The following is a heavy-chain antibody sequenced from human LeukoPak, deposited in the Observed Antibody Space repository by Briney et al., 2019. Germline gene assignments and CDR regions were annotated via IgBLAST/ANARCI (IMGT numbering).Heavy chain of an antibody. Sequence: SETLSLTCTVSGGSITTYYWSWIRQPAGKGLEWIGRVSTSGRTNYNPSLKSRLTISADKSISTAYLQWSSLKASDTAMYYCARRRDLYSGSYYPFDYWGQGTLVTVSS. CDR2: VSTSGRT. J-gene: IGHJ4*02. CDR1: GGSITTYY. D-gene: IGHD1-26*01. V-gene: IGHV4-4*07. CDR3: ARRRDLYSGSYYPFDY.